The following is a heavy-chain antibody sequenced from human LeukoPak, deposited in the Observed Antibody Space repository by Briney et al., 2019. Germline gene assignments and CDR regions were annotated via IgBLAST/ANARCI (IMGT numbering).Heavy chain of an antibody. CDR3: ARGPGRYCSSTSCRRDGAFDI. Sequence: SETLSLTCTVSGGSISSGGYYWSWIRQHPGKGLEWIGYIYYSGSTYYNPSLKSRVTISVDTSKNQFSLKLSSVTAADTAVYYCARGPGRYCSSTSCRRDGAFDIWGQGTMVTVSS. V-gene: IGHV4-31*03. J-gene: IGHJ3*02. CDR1: GGSISSGGYY. CDR2: IYYSGST. D-gene: IGHD2-2*01.